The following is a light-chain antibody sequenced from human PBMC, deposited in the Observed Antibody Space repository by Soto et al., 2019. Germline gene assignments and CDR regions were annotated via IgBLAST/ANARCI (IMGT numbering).Light chain of an antibody. CDR2: NAV. CDR1: QNIDNK. V-gene: IGKV3-15*01. J-gene: IGKJ5*01. Sequence: EIVLTQSPATLSVSPGERATLSSRASQNIDNKLVWYQQKPGQAPSLLLSNAVTRAPGIPARLSGGGFGTEFTLTISSLQPEDVAIYYCQQYKSWWPITFGQGTRLEI. CDR3: QQYKSWWPIT.